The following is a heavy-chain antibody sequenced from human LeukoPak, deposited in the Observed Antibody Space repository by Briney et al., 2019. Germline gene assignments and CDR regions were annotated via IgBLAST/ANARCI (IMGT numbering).Heavy chain of an antibody. CDR2: ISYNRSYK. Sequence: PGRSLRLSCAASGFTFSSFGMHWVRQAPGRGLEWVSLISYNRSYKFYADSVAGRFTISRDKAKNTLYLQMNSLRVEDTAVYYCAKDIAGDGTIKYFHQWGQGNLVTVSS. CDR3: AKDIAGDGTIKYFHQ. CDR1: GFTFSSFG. V-gene: IGHV3-30*18. J-gene: IGHJ1*01. D-gene: IGHD6-19*01.